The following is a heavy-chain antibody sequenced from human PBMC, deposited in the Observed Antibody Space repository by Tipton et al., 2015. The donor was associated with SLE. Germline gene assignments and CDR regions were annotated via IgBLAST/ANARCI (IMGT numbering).Heavy chain of an antibody. CDR3: AREPVEGLRLRGDAFDI. D-gene: IGHD5-12*01. CDR2: INHSGST. Sequence: TLSLTCAVYGGSFSGYYWSWIRQPPGKGLEWIGEINHSGSTNYNSSLKSRVTISVDTSKNQFSLKLSSVTPADTAVYYCAREPVEGLRLRGDAFDIWGQGTMVTVSS. V-gene: IGHV4-34*01. CDR1: GGSFSGYY. J-gene: IGHJ3*02.